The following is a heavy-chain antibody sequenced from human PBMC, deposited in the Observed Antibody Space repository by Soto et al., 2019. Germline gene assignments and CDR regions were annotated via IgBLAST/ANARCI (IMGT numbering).Heavy chain of an antibody. J-gene: IGHJ4*02. D-gene: IGHD3-10*01. CDR1: GGSISSSSYY. CDR3: ATSLPPYGVLLWFGFDY. CDR2: IYYSGST. Sequence: QLQLQESGPGLVKPSETLSLTCTVSGGSISSSSYYWGWIRQPPGKGLEWIGSIYYSGSTYYNPSLKSRVTISVDTSKNQFSLKLSSVTAADTAVYYCATSLPPYGVLLWFGFDYWGQGTLVTVSS. V-gene: IGHV4-39*01.